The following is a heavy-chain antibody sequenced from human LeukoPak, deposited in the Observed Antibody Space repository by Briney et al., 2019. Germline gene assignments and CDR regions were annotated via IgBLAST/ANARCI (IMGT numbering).Heavy chain of an antibody. CDR1: GFTFDDYA. CDR2: INWNGGST. Sequence: GGSLRLSCAASGFTFDDYAMSWVRQAPGKGLEWVSRINWNGGSTSYADSVKGRFTISRDNAKNSLYLQMNSLRAEDTAIYYCATYRQVLLPFESWGQGTLVTVSS. V-gene: IGHV3-20*04. CDR3: ATYRQVLLPFES. J-gene: IGHJ4*02. D-gene: IGHD2-8*02.